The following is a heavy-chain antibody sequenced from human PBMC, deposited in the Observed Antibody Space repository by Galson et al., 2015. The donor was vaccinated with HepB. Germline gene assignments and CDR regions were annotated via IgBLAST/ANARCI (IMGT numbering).Heavy chain of an antibody. Sequence: SLRLSCASSGFSFSNSGIHWVRQAPGKGLECMAAITYDGSCRYYADSVRGRFTVSRDSSRSMFYLQMNNLRVEDTAVYNCAKGGTGQINMMITRILGFDPWGQGTQVTVSS. D-gene: IGHD3-22*01. CDR1: GFSFSNSG. V-gene: IGHV3-30*18. CDR2: ITYDGSCR. J-gene: IGHJ5*02. CDR3: AKGGTGQINMMITRILGFDP.